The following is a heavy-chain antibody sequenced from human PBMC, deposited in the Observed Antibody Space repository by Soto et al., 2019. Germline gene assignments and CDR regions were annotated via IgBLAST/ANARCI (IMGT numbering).Heavy chain of an antibody. V-gene: IGHV1-46*01. D-gene: IGHD3-22*01. CDR2: INPSGGST. J-gene: IGHJ5*02. CDR3: AREDLDYYDSRNWFDP. CDR1: GYTFTSYY. Sequence: ASVKVSFKASGYTFTSYYMHWVRQAPGQGLEWMGIINPSGGSTSYAQKFQGRVTMTRDTSTSTVYMELSSLRSEDTAVYYCAREDLDYYDSRNWFDPWGQGTLVTVSS.